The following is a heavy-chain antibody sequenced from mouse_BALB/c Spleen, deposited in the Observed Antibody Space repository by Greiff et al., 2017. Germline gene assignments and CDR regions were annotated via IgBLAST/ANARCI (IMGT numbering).Heavy chain of an antibody. CDR2: ISSGGSYT. CDR1: GFTFSSYA. Sequence: DVMLVESGGGLVKPGGSLKLSCAASGFTFSSYAMSWVRQSPEKRLEWVAEISSGGSYTYYPDTVTGRFTISRDNAKNTLYLEMSSLRSEDTAMYYCARIGDYDYGFAYWGQGTLVTVSA. V-gene: IGHV5-9-4*01. J-gene: IGHJ3*01. D-gene: IGHD2-4*01. CDR3: ARIGDYDYGFAY.